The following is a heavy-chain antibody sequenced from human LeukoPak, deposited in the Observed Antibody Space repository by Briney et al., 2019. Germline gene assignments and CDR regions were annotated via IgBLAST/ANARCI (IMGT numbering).Heavy chain of an antibody. Sequence: GGSLRLSCAASGFTVSTNYMSWVRQAPGKGLEWVSLIYSGGSTYHADSVKGRFTISRDNSKNTLYLQMNSLKAEDTAVYYCARDVAEDYYYYYKDVWGKGTTVTVSS. CDR3: ARDVAEDYYYYYKDV. CDR1: GFTVSTNY. J-gene: IGHJ6*03. CDR2: IYSGGST. V-gene: IGHV3-53*01.